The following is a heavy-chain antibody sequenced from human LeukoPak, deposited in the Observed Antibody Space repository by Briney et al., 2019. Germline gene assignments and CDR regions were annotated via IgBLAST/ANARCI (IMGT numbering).Heavy chain of an antibody. CDR1: GFTFSSYA. CDR2: ISGSGGST. Sequence: GGSLRLSCAASGFTFSSYAMSWVRQAPGKGLEWVSAISGSGGSTYYVDSVKGRFTISRDNFKNTLYLQMNSLRAEDTTVYYCAKVRDYDSSGYSDYWGQGNLVTVSS. J-gene: IGHJ4*02. CDR3: AKVRDYDSSGYSDY. D-gene: IGHD3-22*01. V-gene: IGHV3-23*01.